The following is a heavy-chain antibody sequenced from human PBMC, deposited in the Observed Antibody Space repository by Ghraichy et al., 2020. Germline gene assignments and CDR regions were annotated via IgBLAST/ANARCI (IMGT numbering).Heavy chain of an antibody. CDR2: ISGSGGGA. CDR3: ANLDRSDRFGMNHHYFDY. D-gene: IGHD3-3*01. J-gene: IGHJ4*02. CDR1: GFTFSTYA. Sequence: GSLRLSCVVSGFTFSTYAMTWVRQAPGKGLEWVSIISGSGGGAYYADSVKGRVTISRDNSNNTLYLQMKSLRADDTAVYYCANLDRSDRFGMNHHYFDYWGQGTLVTVSS. V-gene: IGHV3-23*01.